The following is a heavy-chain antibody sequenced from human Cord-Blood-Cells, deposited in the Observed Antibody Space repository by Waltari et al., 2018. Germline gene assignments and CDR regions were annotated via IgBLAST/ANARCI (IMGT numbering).Heavy chain of an antibody. V-gene: IGHV3-53*01. D-gene: IGHD3-16*01. CDR2: IYSGGST. CDR1: GFPVRSNY. CDR3: ARGPFFRVGALDY. J-gene: IGHJ4*02. Sequence: EVQLVESGGGLIQPGGSLRLSCAASGFPVRSNYMSWVRQAPGKGLECVSVIYSGGSTYYADSVKGRFIISRDNSKNTLYLQMNSLRAEDTAVYYCARGPFFRVGALDYWGQGTLVTVSS.